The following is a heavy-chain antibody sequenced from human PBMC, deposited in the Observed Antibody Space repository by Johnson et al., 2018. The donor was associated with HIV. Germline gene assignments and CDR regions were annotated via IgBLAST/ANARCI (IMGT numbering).Heavy chain of an antibody. CDR3: ARDFDSRSWPGTDAFDV. Sequence: VQLVESGGGVVQPGRSLRLSCAASGLTFSSYAMHWVRQAPGKGLEWVANIKQDGSETYSVDSVKGRFTLSRDNARSSLFLQMNSLRVEDTAVYYCARDFDSRSWPGTDAFDVWGQGTVVTVSS. CDR1: GLTFSSYA. D-gene: IGHD6-13*01. J-gene: IGHJ3*01. CDR2: IKQDGSET. V-gene: IGHV3-7*01.